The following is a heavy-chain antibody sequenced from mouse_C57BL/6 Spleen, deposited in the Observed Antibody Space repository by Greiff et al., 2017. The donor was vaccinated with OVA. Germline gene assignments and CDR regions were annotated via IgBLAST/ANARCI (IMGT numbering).Heavy chain of an antibody. Sequence: QVQLQQPGAELVMPGASVKLSCKASGYTFTSYWMHWVKQRPGQGLEWIGEIDPPDSYTNYNQKFKGKSTLTVDKSSSTAYMQLSSLTSEDSAVYYCARRSLYGPYAMDYWGQGTSVTVSS. CDR2: IDPPDSYT. D-gene: IGHD1-1*02. V-gene: IGHV1-69*01. J-gene: IGHJ4*01. CDR1: GYTFTSYW. CDR3: ARRSLYGPYAMDY.